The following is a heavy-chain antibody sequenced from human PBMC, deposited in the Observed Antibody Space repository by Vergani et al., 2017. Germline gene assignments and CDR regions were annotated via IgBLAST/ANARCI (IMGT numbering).Heavy chain of an antibody. Sequence: EVQLVESGGDFVQPGGSLTLSCAASGFNVGHYWMSWVRQAPGKGLEWVGRIRSKSDGETTKYAGPVKGRFVISRDDSKNTIYLQMNRLKSEDTAVYYCTTLDYGDFSIHLHWGQGILVTVSS. CDR2: IRSKSDGETT. J-gene: IGHJ4*02. CDR3: TTLDYGDFSIHLH. V-gene: IGHV3-15*01. CDR1: GFNVGHYW. D-gene: IGHD4-17*01.